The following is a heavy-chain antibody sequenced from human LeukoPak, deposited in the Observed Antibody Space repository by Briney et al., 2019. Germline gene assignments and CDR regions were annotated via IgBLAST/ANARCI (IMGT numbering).Heavy chain of an antibody. CDR3: ARDPKLWSRTYDY. V-gene: IGHV4-59*12. Sequence: PSETLSLTCSVSGVSISSYYWSWIRQPPGKGLEWIGYISYSGSTNYNPSLKSRVTISGDTSKNQFSLKLNSVTAADTAVYYCARDPKLWSRTYDYWGQGTLVTVSS. D-gene: IGHD5-18*01. CDR1: GVSISSYY. CDR2: ISYSGST. J-gene: IGHJ4*02.